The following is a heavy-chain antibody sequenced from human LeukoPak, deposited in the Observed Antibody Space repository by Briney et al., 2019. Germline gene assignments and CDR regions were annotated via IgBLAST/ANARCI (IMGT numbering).Heavy chain of an antibody. V-gene: IGHV4-61*01. D-gene: IGHD6-13*01. CDR2: IYYNGNT. CDR1: GGSVSSGNSY. CDR3: ARGGIVAAADY. J-gene: IGHJ4*02. Sequence: SETLSLTSTVSGGSVSSGNSYWSWIRQPPGKGLEWIGYIYYNGNTNYNPALKRRVTISVDTSKNQFSLKLTSVTAADTAVYYCARGGIVAAADYWGQGTLVTVSS.